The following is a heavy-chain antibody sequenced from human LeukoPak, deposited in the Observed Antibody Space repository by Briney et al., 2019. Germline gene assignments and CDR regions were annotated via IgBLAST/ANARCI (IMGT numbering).Heavy chain of an antibody. D-gene: IGHD3-3*01. V-gene: IGHV1-18*01. CDR1: GYTFTSYG. CDR3: ARAGDDFWSGYYID. Sequence: ASVKVSCKASGYTFTSYGISWVRQAPGQGLEWMGWISAYNGNTNYAQKLQDRVTMTTDTSTSTAYMELRSLRSDDTAVYYCARAGDDFWSGYYIDWGQGTLVTVSS. J-gene: IGHJ4*02. CDR2: ISAYNGNT.